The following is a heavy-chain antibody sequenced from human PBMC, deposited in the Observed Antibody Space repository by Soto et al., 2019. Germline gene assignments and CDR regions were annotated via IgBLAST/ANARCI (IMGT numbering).Heavy chain of an antibody. V-gene: IGHV3-74*01. J-gene: IGHJ3*01. D-gene: IGHD1-26*01. CDR1: GFTFRYDW. CDR2: IHSDGSST. Sequence: EVQLVESGGGLVRPGGSLRLSCAASGFTFRYDWMHWVRQAPGKGLVWVSRIHSDGSSTTYADFVKGRFIISRDNARNTVDLQMNSVRVEDTAVYYCARGDCGAFDLWGQGTVVTVSS. CDR3: ARGDCGAFDL.